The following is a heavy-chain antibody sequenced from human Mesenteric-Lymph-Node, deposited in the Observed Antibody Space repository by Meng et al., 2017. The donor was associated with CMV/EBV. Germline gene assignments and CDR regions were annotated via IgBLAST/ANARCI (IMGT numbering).Heavy chain of an antibody. CDR1: GYTFTSYA. CDR3: ASPVIDGSGSYTFDY. CDR2: INAGNGNT. J-gene: IGHJ4*02. Sequence: SGYTFTSYAMHCVRQAPGQRLEWMGWINAGNGNTKYSQKFQGRVTITRDTSASTAYMELSSLRSEDTAVYYCASPVIDGSGSYTFDYWGQGTLVTVSS. V-gene: IGHV1-3*01. D-gene: IGHD3-10*01.